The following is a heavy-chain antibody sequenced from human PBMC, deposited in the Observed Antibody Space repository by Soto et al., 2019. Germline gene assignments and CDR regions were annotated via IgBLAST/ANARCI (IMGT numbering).Heavy chain of an antibody. CDR2: IYPGDSDT. D-gene: IGHD1-26*01. CDR3: ARGSGSYGPHYYGMDV. J-gene: IGHJ6*02. Sequence: PGESLKISCKGSGYSFTSYWTGWVRQMPGKGLEWMGIIYPGDSDTRYSPSFRGQVTISADKSISTAYLQWSSLKASDTAMYYCARGSGSYGPHYYGMDVWGQGTTVTGLL. V-gene: IGHV5-51*01. CDR1: GYSFTSYW.